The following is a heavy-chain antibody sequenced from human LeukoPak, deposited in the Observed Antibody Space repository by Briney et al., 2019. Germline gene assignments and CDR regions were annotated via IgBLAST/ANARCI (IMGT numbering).Heavy chain of an antibody. CDR1: GFTFSNAW. CDR3: TRVAQSGPTGWFDP. J-gene: IGHJ5*02. CDR2: ISSTGSYI. V-gene: IGHV3-21*01. D-gene: IGHD1-1*01. Sequence: GGSLRLSCAASGFTFSNAWMSWVRQAPGKGLEWVSSISSTGSYIYYADSVKGRFTISRDNPGNVVYLQMDSLRAEDTVVYYCTRVAQSGPTGWFDPWGQGTLVTVSS.